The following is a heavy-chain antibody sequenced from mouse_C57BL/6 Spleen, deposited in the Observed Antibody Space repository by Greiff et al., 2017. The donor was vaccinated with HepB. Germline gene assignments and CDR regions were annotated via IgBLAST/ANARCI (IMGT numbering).Heavy chain of an antibody. J-gene: IGHJ1*03. V-gene: IGHV1-15*01. CDR1: GYTFTDYE. CDR3: TRPRPRPWYFDV. Sequence: QVQLQQPGAELVRPGASVTLSCKASGYTFTDYEMHWVKQTPVHGLEWIGAIDPETGGTAYNQKFKGKAILTADKSSSTAYMELRSLTSEDSAVYYCTRPRPRPWYFDVWGTGTTVTVSS. CDR2: IDPETGGT.